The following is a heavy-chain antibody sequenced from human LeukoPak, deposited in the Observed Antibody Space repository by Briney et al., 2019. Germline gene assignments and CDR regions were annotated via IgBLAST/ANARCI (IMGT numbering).Heavy chain of an antibody. Sequence: PGGSLRLSCAASGFTFSSYGMHWVRQAPGKGLEWVAFIRYDGSNKYYADSVKGRFTISRDNSKNTLYLQMNSLRAEDTAVYYCAKDLDWNVYYFDYWGQGTLVTVSS. V-gene: IGHV3-30*02. CDR2: IRYDGSNK. CDR3: AKDLDWNVYYFDY. J-gene: IGHJ4*02. CDR1: GFTFSSYG. D-gene: IGHD1-1*01.